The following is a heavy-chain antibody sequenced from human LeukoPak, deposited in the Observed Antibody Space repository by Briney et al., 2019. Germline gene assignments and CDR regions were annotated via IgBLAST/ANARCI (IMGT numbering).Heavy chain of an antibody. Sequence: GGSQRLSCAASGLTISSYWMHWVRQAPGTGLVWVSRISSDGTNTYYADSVKGRFSISRDNAKNTLYLQMNSLRAEDTAMYYCARVYYYYYMDVWGRGTTVTVSS. J-gene: IGHJ6*03. CDR1: GLTISSYW. V-gene: IGHV3-74*01. CDR3: ARVYYYYYMDV. CDR2: ISSDGTNT.